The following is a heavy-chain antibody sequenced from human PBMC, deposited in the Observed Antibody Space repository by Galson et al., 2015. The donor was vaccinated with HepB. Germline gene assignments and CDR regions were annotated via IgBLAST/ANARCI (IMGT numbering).Heavy chain of an antibody. CDR3: ARDTSSGYTFFQH. CDR1: GDSVSSTSAA. V-gene: IGHV6-1*01. D-gene: IGHD6-25*01. J-gene: IGHJ1*01. Sequence: CAISGDSVSSTSAAWNWIRRSPSRGLEWLGRTYYRSKWYNDYAVSVKSRITINPDPSKNQFSLQLNSVTPEDTAVYYCARDTSSGYTFFQHWGQGTLVTVSS. CDR2: TYYRSKWYN.